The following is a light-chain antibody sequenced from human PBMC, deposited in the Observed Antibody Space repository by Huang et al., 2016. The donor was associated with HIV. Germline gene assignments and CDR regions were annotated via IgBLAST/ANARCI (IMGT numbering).Light chain of an antibody. J-gene: IGKJ1*01. CDR3: QQCGSPTWT. V-gene: IGKV3-20*01. CDR1: QFVANAY. Sequence: EIVLTQSPGTLSLSPGDRDTLSCRASQFVANAYFAWYQHKPGQSPRLLIYGASMRASGIPDRFSGSGFGTDFTLTISRLEPDDFAVYFCQQCGSPTWTFGQGTKVEIK. CDR2: GAS.